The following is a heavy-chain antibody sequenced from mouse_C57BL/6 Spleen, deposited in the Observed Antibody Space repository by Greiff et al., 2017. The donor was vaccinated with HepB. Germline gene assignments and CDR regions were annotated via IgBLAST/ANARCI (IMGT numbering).Heavy chain of an antibody. CDR2: IYPRDGST. CDR1: GYTFPDHT. CDR3: AGNYYPYAKGY. Sequence: VQLQQSDAELVLPGASVSISCQVSGYTFPDHTIHWMEQRPEQGLEWIGYIYPRDGSTTYNEQFKGKATVTAYKSSSTAYRQRNSLTSEDAAVYVCAGNYYPYAKGYWGQGASVTDSS. V-gene: IGHV1-78*01. J-gene: IGHJ4*01. D-gene: IGHD1-1*01.